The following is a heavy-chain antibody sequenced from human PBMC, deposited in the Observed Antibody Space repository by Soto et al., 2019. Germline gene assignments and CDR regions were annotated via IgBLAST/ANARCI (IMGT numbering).Heavy chain of an antibody. CDR3: ARGQEGVVATH. J-gene: IGHJ4*02. V-gene: IGHV4-34*01. CDR2: IKDSAYT. CDR1: GGSLSGYY. D-gene: IGHD5-12*01. Sequence: QVQLQQWGAGLLKPSETLSLNCAVNGGSLSGYYWSWIRKPPGKGLGRIGEIKDSAYTNYSPPLKGRGTISTDTSNHQFALRRNSVTAADTGVYYCARGQEGVVATHWDQGALVTVAS.